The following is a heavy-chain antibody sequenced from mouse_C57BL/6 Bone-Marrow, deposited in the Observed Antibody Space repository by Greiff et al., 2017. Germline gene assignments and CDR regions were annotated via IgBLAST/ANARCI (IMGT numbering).Heavy chain of an antibody. CDR3: ARWLYYYGSSLPYAKDD. Sequence: EVQLQQSVAELVRPGASVKLSCTASGYTIKNTYMHWVKQRPEQGLEWIGRIDPANGNTKYAPKFQGKATLTADTSSNTAYLQLSSLTSEDTAIYYCARWLYYYGSSLPYAKDDWGQGTSVTVSS. CDR2: IDPANGNT. J-gene: IGHJ4*01. CDR1: GYTIKNTY. D-gene: IGHD1-1*01. V-gene: IGHV14-3*01.